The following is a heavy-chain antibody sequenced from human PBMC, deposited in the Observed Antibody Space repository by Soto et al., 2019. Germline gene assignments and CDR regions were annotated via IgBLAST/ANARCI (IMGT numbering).Heavy chain of an antibody. J-gene: IGHJ1*01. CDR1: GGTFSSYA. Sequence: QVQLVQSGAEVKKPGSSVKVSCKASGGTFSSYAISWVRQAPGQGLEWMGGIIPIFGTANYAQKFQGRVTITADESTSTAYMELSSLRSEDTAVYYCARPGNYYDSSGYLAEYFQHWGQGTLVTVSS. D-gene: IGHD3-22*01. V-gene: IGHV1-69*01. CDR2: IIPIFGTA. CDR3: ARPGNYYDSSGYLAEYFQH.